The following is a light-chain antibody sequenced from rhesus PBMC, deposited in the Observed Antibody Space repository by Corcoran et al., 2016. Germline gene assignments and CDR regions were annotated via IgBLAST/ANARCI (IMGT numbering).Light chain of an antibody. CDR1: QSVGSH. CDR2: GAC. CDR3: QQSSNLWT. V-gene: IGKV3-24*04. J-gene: IGKJ1*01. Sequence: ETVVTQSPATLALSPGERATLSCRASQSVGSHLAWYQQKPWQAPRLLIYGACSRATGIPDRFSGSGSGTDFTLTISSLEPEDVGVYYCQQSSNLWTFGKGTKVEIK.